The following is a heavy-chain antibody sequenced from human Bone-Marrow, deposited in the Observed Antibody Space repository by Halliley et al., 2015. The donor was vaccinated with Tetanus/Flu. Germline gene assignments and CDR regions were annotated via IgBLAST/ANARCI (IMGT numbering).Heavy chain of an antibody. CDR3: REGAYVP. CDR2: ITDSGGST. D-gene: IGHD3-16*01. V-gene: IGHV3-23*01. J-gene: IGHJ5*02. Sequence: APGKGLEWGSGITDSGGSTCSAEAVRGRFTISRGNCKNTTFLQMNGLRVEDTAVYYCREGAYVPWGQGTVVLVPP.